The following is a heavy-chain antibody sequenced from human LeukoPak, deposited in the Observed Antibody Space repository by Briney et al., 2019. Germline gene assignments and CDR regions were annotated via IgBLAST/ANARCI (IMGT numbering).Heavy chain of an antibody. Sequence: ASVKVSCKASGGTFSSYAISWVRQAPGQGLEWMGGIIPIFGTANYAQKFQGRVTITADKSTSTAYMELSSLRSEDTAVYYCARTYYYDSSGYYFYYYYYMDVWGKGTTVTVSS. D-gene: IGHD3-22*01. CDR3: ARTYYYDSSGYYFYYYYYMDV. CDR2: IIPIFGTA. CDR1: GGTFSSYA. V-gene: IGHV1-69*06. J-gene: IGHJ6*03.